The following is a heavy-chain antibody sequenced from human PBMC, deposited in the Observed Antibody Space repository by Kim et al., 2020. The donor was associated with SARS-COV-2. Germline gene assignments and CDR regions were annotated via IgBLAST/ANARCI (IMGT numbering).Heavy chain of an antibody. Sequence: SVKVSCKASGFTFTSSAVQWVRQARGQRLEWIGWIVVGSGNTNYAQKFQERVTITRDMSTSTAYMELSSLRSEDTAVYYCAAPGGEYGDYPGGSVVNPEVNYYYYYGMDVWGQGTTVTVSS. J-gene: IGHJ6*02. CDR3: AAPGGEYGDYPGGSVVNPEVNYYYYYGMDV. CDR2: IVVGSGNT. CDR1: GFTFTSSA. V-gene: IGHV1-58*01. D-gene: IGHD4-17*01.